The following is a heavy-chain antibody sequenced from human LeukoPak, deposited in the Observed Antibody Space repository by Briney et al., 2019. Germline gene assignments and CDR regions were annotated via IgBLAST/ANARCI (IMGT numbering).Heavy chain of an antibody. V-gene: IGHV4-59*01. CDR2: MYNRGST. CDR3: ARAEKAVTGTLDS. CDR1: GDSISNYY. J-gene: IGHJ4*02. Sequence: SETLCLTCAVSGDSISNYYRSWVRQSPGKELEWIGYMYNRGSTIYNPSLKSRVTISTDTSKNQFSLRLTCVTAADTAVYYCARAEKAVTGTLDSWGQGTLITVSS. D-gene: IGHD6-19*01.